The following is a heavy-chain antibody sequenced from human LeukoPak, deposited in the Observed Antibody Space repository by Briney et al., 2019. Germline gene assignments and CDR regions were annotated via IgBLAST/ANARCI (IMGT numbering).Heavy chain of an antibody. J-gene: IGHJ6*03. Sequence: GGSLRLSCAASGFIFDDYTMHWVRQAPGKGLEWVSSISSTSSYIYYADSVKGRFTISTDNAKNSLYLQMSSLRAEDTAVYYCARGSGGQQLIRGYYYMDVWGKGTTVTVSS. D-gene: IGHD6-6*01. CDR1: GFIFDDYT. CDR2: ISSTSSYI. CDR3: ARGSGGQQLIRGYYYMDV. V-gene: IGHV3-21*01.